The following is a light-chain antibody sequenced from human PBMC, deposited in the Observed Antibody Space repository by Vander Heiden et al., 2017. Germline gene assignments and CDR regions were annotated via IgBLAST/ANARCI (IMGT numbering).Light chain of an antibody. J-gene: IGKJ1*01. CDR3: QQYYSTPRT. Sequence: DIVMTQSPDSLAVSLGARATINCKSSQSVLYSSNNKNYLAWYQQEPGQPPKLLIYRASTRESGVPDRFSGSGSGTDFTLTISSLQAEDVAVYFCQQYYSTPRTFGQGTRVEIE. CDR2: RAS. V-gene: IGKV4-1*01. CDR1: QSVLYSSNNKNY.